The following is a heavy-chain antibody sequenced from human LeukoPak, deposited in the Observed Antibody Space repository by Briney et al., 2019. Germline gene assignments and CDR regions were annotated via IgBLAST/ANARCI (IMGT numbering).Heavy chain of an antibody. CDR2: ISGSGGST. D-gene: IGHD6-19*01. Sequence: QAGGSLRLSCAASGFTFSSYAMSWVRQAPGKGLEWVSAISGSGGSTYYADSVKGRFTISRDNSKNTLYLQMNSLRAEDTAVYYCAKAQGYSSGNYFDYWGQGTLVTVSS. V-gene: IGHV3-23*01. J-gene: IGHJ4*02. CDR1: GFTFSSYA. CDR3: AKAQGYSSGNYFDY.